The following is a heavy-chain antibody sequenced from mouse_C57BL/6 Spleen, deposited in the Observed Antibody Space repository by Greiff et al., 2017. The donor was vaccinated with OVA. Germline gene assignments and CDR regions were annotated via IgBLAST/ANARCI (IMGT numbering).Heavy chain of an antibody. D-gene: IGHD2-1*01. V-gene: IGHV1-26*01. CDR2: INPNNGGT. CDR3: ARYGNYRGYAMDY. J-gene: IGHJ4*01. Sequence: EVQLQQSGPELVKPGASVKISCKASGYTFTDYYMNWVKQSHGKSLEWIGDINPNNGGTSYNQKFKGKATLTVDKSSSTAYMELRSLTSEDSAVYDCARYGNYRGYAMDYWGQGTSVTVSS. CDR1: GYTFTDYY.